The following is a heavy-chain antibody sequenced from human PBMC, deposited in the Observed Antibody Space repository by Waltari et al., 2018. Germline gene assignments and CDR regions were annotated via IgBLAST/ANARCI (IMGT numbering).Heavy chain of an antibody. V-gene: IGHV4-34*01. CDR2: INNSGIT. Sequence: QVQLQQWGAGRLKASATLSLTCAVYGGSFRGYYWNWILEAPVKGLELIGEINNSGITNYNPSLKSRVTISVDTSKNQFSLRLTSVTAADTSVYYCARGRLSSQLQARGRRGNWFDPWGQGTLVTVSS. D-gene: IGHD3-16*02. J-gene: IGHJ5*02. CDR3: ARGRLSSQLQARGRRGNWFDP. CDR1: GGSFRGYY.